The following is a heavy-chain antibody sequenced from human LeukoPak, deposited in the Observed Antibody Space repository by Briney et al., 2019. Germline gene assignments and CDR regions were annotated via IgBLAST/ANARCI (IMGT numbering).Heavy chain of an antibody. Sequence: SETLSLTCSVSGGSLSSYYWSWIRQPPGKGLEWIGYIYNSGSTKYNPSLTSRVTISLDTSKNQLSLKVTSVTAADTAVYYCARGRGSSGWRVGYYYYMDVWGKGTTVTVSS. CDR1: GGSLSSYY. CDR2: IYNSGST. CDR3: ARGRGSSGWRVGYYYYMDV. D-gene: IGHD6-19*01. V-gene: IGHV4-59*01. J-gene: IGHJ6*03.